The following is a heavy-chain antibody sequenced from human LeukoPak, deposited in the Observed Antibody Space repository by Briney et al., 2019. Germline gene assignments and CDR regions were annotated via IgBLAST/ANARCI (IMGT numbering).Heavy chain of an antibody. CDR1: GFTFSSYA. V-gene: IGHV3-64D*06. CDR3: SAGDIVATGFDY. D-gene: IGHD5-12*01. CDR2: ISSNGGST. Sequence: GGSLRLSCSASGFTFSSYAMHWVRQAPGKGLEYVSAISSNGGSTYYADSVKGRFTISRNNSKNTLYLQMSSLRAEDTAVYYCSAGDIVATGFDYWGQGTLVTVSS. J-gene: IGHJ4*02.